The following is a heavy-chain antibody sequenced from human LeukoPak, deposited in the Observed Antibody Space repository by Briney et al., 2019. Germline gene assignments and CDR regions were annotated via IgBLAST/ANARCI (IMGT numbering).Heavy chain of an antibody. CDR1: GFTFSSYW. J-gene: IGHJ5*02. CDR3: ARRTYSYGWFDP. V-gene: IGHV4-39*01. D-gene: IGHD5-18*01. CDR2: IYYSGST. Sequence: GSLRLSCAASGFTFSSYWMHWIRQPPGKGLEWIGSIYYSGSTYYNPSLKSRVTISVDTSKNQFSLKLSSVTAADTAVYYCARRTYSYGWFDPWGQGTLVTVSS.